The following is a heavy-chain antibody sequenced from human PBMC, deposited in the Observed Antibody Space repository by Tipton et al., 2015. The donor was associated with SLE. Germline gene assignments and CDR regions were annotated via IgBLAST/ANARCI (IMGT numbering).Heavy chain of an antibody. V-gene: IGHV4-39*07. CDR2: IYYTGTTT. Sequence: TLSLTCSVSGVSISTSRYYWGWIRQSPGQGLEWVGSIYYTGTTTYYNSFLKSRVTMSVDTSKNQFSLRLTSVIAADTAVYYCARLHGYSYGLNWFDPWGQGTLISVSS. CDR1: GVSISTSRYY. J-gene: IGHJ5*02. D-gene: IGHD5-18*01. CDR3: ARLHGYSYGLNWFDP.